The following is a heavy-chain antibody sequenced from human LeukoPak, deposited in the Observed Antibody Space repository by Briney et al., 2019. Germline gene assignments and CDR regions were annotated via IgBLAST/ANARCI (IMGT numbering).Heavy chain of an antibody. CDR1: GFTFSSYE. CDR3: AKDRGEHWFDP. D-gene: IGHD1-1*01. J-gene: IGHJ5*02. Sequence: LPGGCLRLSCAASGFTFSSYEMNWVRQAPGKGLEWVSYISSTGRTIYYADSVKGRFSISRDNSKDTLYLLMNSLRAEDTAIYYCAKDRGEHWFDPWGQASPASVSS. CDR2: ISSTGRTI. V-gene: IGHV3-48*03.